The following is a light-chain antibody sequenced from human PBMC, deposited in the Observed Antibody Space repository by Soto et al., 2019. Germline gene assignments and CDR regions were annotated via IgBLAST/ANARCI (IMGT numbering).Light chain of an antibody. CDR3: QQYGSSPRT. V-gene: IGKV3-20*01. J-gene: IGKJ1*01. CDR1: QSVTSSY. Sequence: EIVLTQSPGTLSLSPGERATLSCRASQSVTSSYLAWYQQKPGQAPRLLIYGTSIRATGIRDRFSGSGSGTDFTLTISRLEPEDFAVYYCQQYGSSPRTFGQGTKVEIK. CDR2: GTS.